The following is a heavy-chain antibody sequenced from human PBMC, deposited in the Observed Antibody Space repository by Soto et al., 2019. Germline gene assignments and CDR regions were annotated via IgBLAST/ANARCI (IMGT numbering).Heavy chain of an antibody. CDR3: ARHHDT. J-gene: IGHJ5*02. V-gene: IGHV4-59*08. Sequence: SETLSLTCTVSGGSISSYYWSWIRQPPGKGLEWIGYIYYSGSTNYNPSLKSRVTISVDTSKNQFSLKLSSVTAADTAVYYGARHHDTWGQGTLVNVSS. CDR2: IYYSGST. CDR1: GGSISSYY.